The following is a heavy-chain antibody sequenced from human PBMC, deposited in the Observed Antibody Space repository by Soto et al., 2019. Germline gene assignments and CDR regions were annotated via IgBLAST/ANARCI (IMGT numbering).Heavy chain of an antibody. CDR2: ISTSSTYI. V-gene: IGHV3-21*01. J-gene: IGHJ5*02. CDR1: GFTFSAYS. Sequence: GGSLRLSCAASGFTFSAYSMNWVRQAPGKGLEWVSSISTSSTYIYYADSVKGRFTISRDDAKNSLYLQMNSLRVEDTALYYCGRGGPRLDWFDPCGQGTLVTVSS. D-gene: IGHD3-10*01. CDR3: GRGGPRLDWFDP.